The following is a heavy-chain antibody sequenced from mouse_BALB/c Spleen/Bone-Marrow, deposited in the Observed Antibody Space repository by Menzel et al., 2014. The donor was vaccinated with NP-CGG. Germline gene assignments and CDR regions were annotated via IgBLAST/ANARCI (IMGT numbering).Heavy chain of an antibody. D-gene: IGHD1-1*01. Sequence: EVKLQESGGGLVQPGGSLKLSCAASGFDCSRYWMSWVRQAPGKGLEWIGEINPDSRTINYSPSLKDKFIISRDNAKNTLYLRLNKVRSEDTALYYCARPDYYGYLNYWGQGTTLTVSS. CDR2: INPDSRTI. J-gene: IGHJ2*01. V-gene: IGHV4-1*02. CDR3: ARPDYYGYLNY. CDR1: GFDCSRYW.